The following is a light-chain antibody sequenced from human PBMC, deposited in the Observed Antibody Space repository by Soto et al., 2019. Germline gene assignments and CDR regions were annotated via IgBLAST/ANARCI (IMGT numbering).Light chain of an antibody. CDR3: QHYNSYSWT. CDR2: DAS. V-gene: IGKV1-5*01. Sequence: DMQMTKSPSTLSASVGDRVTITCRASQSITIWLAWYQQKPGKAPKLLIFDASSLESGVPSRFSGSGSGTEFTLTISSLQPDDFATYYCQHYNSYSWTFGQGTKVDIK. CDR1: QSITIW. J-gene: IGKJ1*01.